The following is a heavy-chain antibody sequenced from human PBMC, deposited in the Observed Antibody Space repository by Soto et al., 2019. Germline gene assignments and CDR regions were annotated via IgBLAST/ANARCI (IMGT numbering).Heavy chain of an antibody. CDR2: IYYSGSA. V-gene: IGHV4-31*03. CDR3: ARGRGYCSGGSCYSSSLDY. CDR1: GGSISSGGYY. D-gene: IGHD2-15*01. Sequence: SETLSLTCTVSGGSISSGGYYWSWIRQHPGKGLEWIGYIYYSGSAYYNPSLKSRVTISVDTSKNQFSLKLSSVTAADTAVYYCARGRGYCSGGSCYSSSLDYWGQGTLVTVSS. J-gene: IGHJ4*02.